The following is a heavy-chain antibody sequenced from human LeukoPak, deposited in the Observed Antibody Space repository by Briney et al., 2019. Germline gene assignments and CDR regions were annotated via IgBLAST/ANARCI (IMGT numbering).Heavy chain of an antibody. CDR3: ATDIHPRVYSYGYYFDY. D-gene: IGHD5-18*01. CDR2: ISWSSGSI. J-gene: IGHJ4*02. CDR1: RFTFDDFA. V-gene: IGHV3-9*01. Sequence: GVSPSLSCAASRFTFDDFAMHCVRQAPGKGLEWVSDISWSSGSIGYAVSVKGRFTISRDNDKNSLYLQMNSLRAEDTASYYCATDIHPRVYSYGYYFDYWGQGTLVTASS.